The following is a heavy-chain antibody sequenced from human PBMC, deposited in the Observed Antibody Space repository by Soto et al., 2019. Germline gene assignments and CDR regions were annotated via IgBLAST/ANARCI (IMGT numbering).Heavy chain of an antibody. D-gene: IGHD2-2*01. V-gene: IGHV4-39*01. CDR1: GGSISSRSYS. CDR3: AKLAGYCSGNSCHGDYAMDV. CDR2: IYYSENT. Sequence: QLQLQESGPGLLKPSETLSLTCSVSGGSISSRSYSWGWIRQPPGKGLEWIGTIYYSENTYYNPSLKSRVTISVDTSKNQFSLKLSSVPAADTAVYYCAKLAGYCSGNSCHGDYAMDVWGQGTTVTVSS. J-gene: IGHJ6*02.